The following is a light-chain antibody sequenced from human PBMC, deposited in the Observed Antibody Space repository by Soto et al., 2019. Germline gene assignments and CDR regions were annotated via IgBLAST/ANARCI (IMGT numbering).Light chain of an antibody. V-gene: IGLV1-44*01. CDR2: ANN. CDR3: AAWDDSLNGYV. CDR1: SSNIGSNT. J-gene: IGLJ1*01. Sequence: QSVLTQPPSASGTPGQRVTISCSGSSSNIGSNTVNWYQQLPGTAPKLLIHANNQRPSGVPDRSSGSKSGTSASLAISWLQSEEADYYCAAWDDSLNGYVFGTGTKVT.